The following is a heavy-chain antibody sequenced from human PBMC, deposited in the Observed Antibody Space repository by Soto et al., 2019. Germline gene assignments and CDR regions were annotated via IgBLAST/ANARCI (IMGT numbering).Heavy chain of an antibody. CDR3: ARESEDLTSNFDY. CDR2: ISSTTNYI. Sequence: GSLRLSRAASGFTFTRYSMNLVRQAPGKGLEWVSSISSTTNYIYYGDSMKGRFTISRGNGKNSLYLEMHSLRAEDTAVYYCARESEDLTSNFDYWGQGTLVTVSS. J-gene: IGHJ4*02. V-gene: IGHV3-21*06. CDR1: GFTFTRYS.